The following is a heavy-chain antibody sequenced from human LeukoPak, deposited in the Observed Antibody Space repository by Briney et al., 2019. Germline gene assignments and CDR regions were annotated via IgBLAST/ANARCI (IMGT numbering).Heavy chain of an antibody. V-gene: IGHV4-59*01. J-gene: IGHJ4*02. Sequence: SETLSLTRTVSGGSISSYYWSWIRQPPGKGLEWIGYIYYSGSTNYNPSLKSRVTISVDTSKNQFSLKLSSVTAADTAVYYCATYYGSGSFIYWGQGTLVTVSS. CDR2: IYYSGST. D-gene: IGHD3-10*01. CDR3: ATYYGSGSFIY. CDR1: GGSISSYY.